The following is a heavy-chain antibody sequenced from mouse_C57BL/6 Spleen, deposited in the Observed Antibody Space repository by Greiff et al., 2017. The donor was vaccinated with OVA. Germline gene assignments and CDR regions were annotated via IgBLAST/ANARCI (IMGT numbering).Heavy chain of an antibody. CDR3: TTFPITTVVAKAY. Sequence: VLLQQSGAELVRPGASVKLSCTASGFNIKDDYMHWVKQRPEQGLEWIGWIDPENGDTEYASKFQGKATITADTSSNTAYLQLSSLTSEDTAVYYCTTFPITTVVAKAYWGQGTTLAVAS. CDR2: IDPENGDT. J-gene: IGHJ2*01. CDR1: GFNIKDDY. D-gene: IGHD1-1*01. V-gene: IGHV14-4*01.